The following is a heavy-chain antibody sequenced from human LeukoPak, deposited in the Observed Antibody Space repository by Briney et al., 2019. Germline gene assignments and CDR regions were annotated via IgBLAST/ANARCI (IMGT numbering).Heavy chain of an antibody. CDR2: IYSGGST. J-gene: IGHJ3*02. Sequence: GGSLRLSCAASGFTVSSNYMSWVRQAPGKGLEWVSVIYSGGSTYYADSVKGRFTISRDNSKNTLYLQMNSLRAEDTAVHYCARDLQYYYDSSGYYHDAFDIWGQGTMVTVSS. CDR1: GFTVSSNY. CDR3: ARDLQYYYDSSGYYHDAFDI. V-gene: IGHV3-53*01. D-gene: IGHD3-22*01.